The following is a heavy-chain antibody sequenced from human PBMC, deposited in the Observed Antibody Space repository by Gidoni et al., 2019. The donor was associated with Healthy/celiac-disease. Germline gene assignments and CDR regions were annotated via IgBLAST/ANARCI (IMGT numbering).Heavy chain of an antibody. D-gene: IGHD3-22*01. V-gene: IGHV1-3*01. Sequence: QVQLVQSGAEVKKPGASVKVSCKASGYTFTSYAMHWVRQAPGQRLEWMGGLNAGNGNTKYSPQFQGRVTITRGTSASTAYMELRSLISEDTAVYFCARSNGMVINYYGMDVWGQGTTVTVSS. CDR1: GYTFTSYA. J-gene: IGHJ6*02. CDR3: ARSNGMVINYYGMDV. CDR2: LNAGNGNT.